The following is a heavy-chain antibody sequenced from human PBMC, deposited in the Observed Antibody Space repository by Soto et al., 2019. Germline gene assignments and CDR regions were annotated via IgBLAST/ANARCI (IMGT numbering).Heavy chain of an antibody. V-gene: IGHV1-46*01. CDR3: ARPLRFAGVLLGY. CDR2: INPSGGST. Sequence: QVQLVQSGAEVKKPGASVKVSCKASGYTFTSYYMHWVRQAPGQGLEWMGIINPSGGSTSYAQKFQGIVXXTXDXXTSTVYMELSSLRSEDTAVYYCARPLRFAGVLLGYWGQGTLVTVSS. J-gene: IGHJ4*02. D-gene: IGHD3-10*01. CDR1: GYTFTSYY.